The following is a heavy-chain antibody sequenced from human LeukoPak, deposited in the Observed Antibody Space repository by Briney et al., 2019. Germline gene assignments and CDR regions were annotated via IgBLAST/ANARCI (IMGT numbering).Heavy chain of an antibody. J-gene: IGHJ4*02. CDR1: GGAISSHY. D-gene: IGHD3-10*01. CDR2: IYYSGST. Sequence: SETLSLTCSVSGGAISSHYWSWIRQPPGKGLEWIGYIYYSGSTNYNPSLKSRVTISVDTSKNQFSLKLSSVTAADTAVYYCARGIYYGLVIAYWGQGTLVTVSS. CDR3: ARGIYYGLVIAY. V-gene: IGHV4-59*11.